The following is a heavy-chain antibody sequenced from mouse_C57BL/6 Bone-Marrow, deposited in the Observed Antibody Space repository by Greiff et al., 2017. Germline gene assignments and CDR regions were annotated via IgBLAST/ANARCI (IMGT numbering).Heavy chain of an antibody. Sequence: QVQLQQSGAELVRPGASVTLSCKASGYTFTDYEMHWVKQTPVHGLEWIGAIDPETGGTAYNQKFKGKAILTADKSSSTAYIELRSLTSEDSAVYYCSRAMDYWGQGTSVTVSS. J-gene: IGHJ4*01. CDR3: SRAMDY. CDR2: IDPETGGT. CDR1: GYTFTDYE. V-gene: IGHV1-15*01.